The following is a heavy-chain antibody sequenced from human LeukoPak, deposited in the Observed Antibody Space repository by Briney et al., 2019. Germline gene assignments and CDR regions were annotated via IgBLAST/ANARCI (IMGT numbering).Heavy chain of an antibody. CDR1: GASISSYY. V-gene: IGHV4-4*07. D-gene: IGHD1-26*01. CDR3: ARDRWMDYVVGATAGYHFDY. CDR2: IYTSGST. J-gene: IGHJ4*02. Sequence: PSETLSLTCTVSGASISSYYWSWIRQPAGKGLEWIGRIYTSGSTNYNPSLKSRVTISVDTSKNQFSLSLSPVTAADTAVYYCARDRWMDYVVGATAGYHFDYWGQGTLVTVSS.